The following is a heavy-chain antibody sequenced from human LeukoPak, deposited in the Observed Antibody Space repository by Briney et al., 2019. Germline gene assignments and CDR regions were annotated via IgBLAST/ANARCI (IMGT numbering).Heavy chain of an antibody. CDR1: GFTFTNFG. V-gene: IGHV3-23*01. J-gene: IGHJ4*02. Sequence: PGGSLRLSCVASGFTFTNFGMSWVRQAPGRGLEGVSSITDNGGNTYYADSVKGRFTISRDNTKNTLFLQMNSLRAEYTAVYYGAKTGGSGTYQFDYWGQGTLVTVSS. CDR2: ITDNGGNT. D-gene: IGHD3-10*01. CDR3: AKTGGSGTYQFDY.